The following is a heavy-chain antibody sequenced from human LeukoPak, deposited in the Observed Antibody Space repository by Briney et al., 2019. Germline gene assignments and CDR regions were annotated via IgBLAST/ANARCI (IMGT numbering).Heavy chain of an antibody. V-gene: IGHV3-9*01. J-gene: IGHJ4*02. CDR3: AKVLAYTSAAYDY. D-gene: IGHD3-16*01. Sequence: PGGSLRLSCAASGFTFDDYAMHWVRQAPGKGLEWVSGISWNSGSIGYADSVKGRFTISRDNAKNSLYLQMNSLRAEDTALYYCAKVLAYTSAAYDYWGQGTLVTVSS. CDR1: GFTFDDYA. CDR2: ISWNSGSI.